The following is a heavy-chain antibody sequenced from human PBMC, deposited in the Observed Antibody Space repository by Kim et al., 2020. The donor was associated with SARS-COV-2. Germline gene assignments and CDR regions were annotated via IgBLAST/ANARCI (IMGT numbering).Heavy chain of an antibody. D-gene: IGHD1-26*01. V-gene: IGHV4-59*01. CDR3: ARDIAFVGATLYPAL. J-gene: IGHJ2*01. CDR2: MYYRGGV. CDR1: GGSISSNW. Sequence: SETLSLTCTISGGSISSNWWSWIRQPPGKGLDWIGYMYYRGGVTYNPSLKSRVTLSVDTSKNHFSLNLSPVTAADTAVYYCARDIAFVGATLYPALWGRGTLVTVSS.